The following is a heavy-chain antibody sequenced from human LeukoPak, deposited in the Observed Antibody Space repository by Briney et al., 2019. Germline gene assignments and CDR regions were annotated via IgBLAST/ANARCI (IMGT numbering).Heavy chain of an antibody. CDR1: GFTFSSYS. CDR2: ISSSSSAI. D-gene: IGHD2-15*01. J-gene: IGHJ6*03. CDR3: ARRYCSGGSCSRPQGPYYYYMDV. V-gene: IGHV3-48*01. Sequence: GGSLRLSCAASGFTFSSYSMNWVRQAPGKGLEWVSYISSSSSAIYYADSVKGRFTISRDNAKNSLYLQMNSLRAEDTAVYYCARRYCSGGSCSRPQGPYYYYMDVWGKGTTVTVSS.